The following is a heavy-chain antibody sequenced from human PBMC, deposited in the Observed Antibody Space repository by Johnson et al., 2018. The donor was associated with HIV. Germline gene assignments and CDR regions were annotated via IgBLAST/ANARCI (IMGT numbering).Heavy chain of an antibody. Sequence: VQLVESGGGLVQPGGSLRLSCAASGFTVSSNYMSWVRQAPGKGLEWVSVIYSGGGTYYEDSVKGRFTISRDNSKNTLYLQMNSLRAEDTALYYCAKGLGWELLTHDAFDIWGQGTMVTVSS. V-gene: IGHV3-66*02. CDR2: IYSGGGT. D-gene: IGHD1-26*01. CDR1: GFTVSSNY. CDR3: AKGLGWELLTHDAFDI. J-gene: IGHJ3*02.